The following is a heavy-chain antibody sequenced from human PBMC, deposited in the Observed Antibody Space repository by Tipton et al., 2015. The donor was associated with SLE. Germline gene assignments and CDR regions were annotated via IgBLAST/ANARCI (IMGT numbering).Heavy chain of an antibody. D-gene: IGHD3-16*01. J-gene: IGHJ4*02. CDR2: ISSSGSTM. CDR3: ARDVRVTWARYFDY. V-gene: IGHV3-11*01. Sequence: GSLRLSCAASGFTFSDYYMSWIRQAPGKGLEWLSYISSSGSTMYYADSVRGRFTISRDNAKNSLYLQMNTLRAEDTAVYYCARDVRVTWARYFDYWGPGTLVTASS. CDR1: GFTFSDYY.